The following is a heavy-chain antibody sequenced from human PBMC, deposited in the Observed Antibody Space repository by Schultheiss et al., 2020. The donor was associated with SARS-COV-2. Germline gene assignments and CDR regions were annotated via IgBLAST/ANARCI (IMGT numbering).Heavy chain of an antibody. V-gene: IGHV4-38-2*01. CDR2: INHSGST. D-gene: IGHD6-6*01. J-gene: IGHJ4*02. CDR3: ARGFARSEYSSSSGPY. Sequence: SETLSLTCAVSGYSISSGYYWGWIRQPPGKGLEWIGEINHSGSTNYNPSLKSRVTISVDTSKNQFSLKLSSVTAADTAVYYCARGFARSEYSSSSGPYWGQGTLVTVSS. CDR1: GYSISSGYY.